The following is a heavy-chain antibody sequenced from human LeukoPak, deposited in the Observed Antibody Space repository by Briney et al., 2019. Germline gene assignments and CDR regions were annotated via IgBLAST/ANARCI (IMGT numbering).Heavy chain of an antibody. V-gene: IGHV4-59*11. Sequence: SETLSLTCTVSGGSINNHYWSWIRQPPGQGLEWIGYIYYTGSTHYNPSLKSRVTMSVDTSRNQFPLKLNSVTAADTAVYYCARGATADFDPWGQGNLVTVSS. CDR1: GGSINNHY. CDR3: ARGATADFDP. J-gene: IGHJ5*02. D-gene: IGHD3-3*01. CDR2: IYYTGST.